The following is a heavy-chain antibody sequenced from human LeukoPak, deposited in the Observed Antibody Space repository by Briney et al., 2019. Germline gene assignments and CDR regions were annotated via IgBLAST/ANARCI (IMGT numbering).Heavy chain of an antibody. CDR3: VRDRALDY. J-gene: IGHJ4*02. V-gene: IGHV3-30-3*01. D-gene: IGHD3-10*01. CDR2: ISNDGNSE. Sequence: GGSLRLSCSASGFTFTTYAVHWVRQAPGKGLEWVAVISNDGNSENFADSVKGRFTISRDNSKNTVYLQMNSLRAEDTAMYYCVRDRALDYWGQGTLVTVSS. CDR1: GFTFTTYA.